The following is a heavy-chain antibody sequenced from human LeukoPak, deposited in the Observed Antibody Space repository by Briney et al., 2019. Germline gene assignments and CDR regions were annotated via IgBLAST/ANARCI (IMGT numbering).Heavy chain of an antibody. V-gene: IGHV3-30*03. J-gene: IGHJ3*02. CDR2: VSYDGSNK. Sequence: GGSLRLSCAASGFIFSSYGMHWVRQAPGKGLEWVAVVSYDGSNKYYEDSLKGRFTISRDNSKNTLYLQMNSLRAEDTAVYYCARDALMITFGGVMNAFDIWGQGTMVTVSS. D-gene: IGHD3-16*01. CDR1: GFIFSSYG. CDR3: ARDALMITFGGVMNAFDI.